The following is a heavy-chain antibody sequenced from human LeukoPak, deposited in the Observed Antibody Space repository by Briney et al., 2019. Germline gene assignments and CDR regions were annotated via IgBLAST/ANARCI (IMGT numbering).Heavy chain of an antibody. CDR3: AKSGYNRFDY. V-gene: IGHV3-23*01. D-gene: IGHD5-24*01. Sequence: GGSLRLSCAASGFTFSSSAMSWVRRAPGKGLEGVSSISGSGSGGSTYYADSVKGRFTISRDNSKNTLYLQMNSLRAEDTAVYYCAKSGYNRFDYWGQGTLVTVSS. CDR1: GFTFSSSA. J-gene: IGHJ4*02. CDR2: ISGSGSGGST.